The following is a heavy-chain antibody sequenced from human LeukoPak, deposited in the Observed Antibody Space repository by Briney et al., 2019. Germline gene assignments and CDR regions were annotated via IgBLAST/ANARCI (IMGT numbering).Heavy chain of an antibody. CDR3: ARALGCSGGSCLLYYMDV. CDR1: GYTFTSYG. V-gene: IGHV1-18*01. CDR2: ISAYNGNT. J-gene: IGHJ6*03. Sequence: ASVKVSCKASGYTFTSYGISWVRQAPGQGLEWMGWISAYNGNTNYAQKLQGRVTMTTDTSTSTAYMELRSLRSDDTAVYYCARALGCSGGSCLLYYMDVWGKGTTVTISS. D-gene: IGHD2-15*01.